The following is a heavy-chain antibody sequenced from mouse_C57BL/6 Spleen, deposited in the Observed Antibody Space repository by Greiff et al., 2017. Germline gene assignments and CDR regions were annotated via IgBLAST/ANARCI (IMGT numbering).Heavy chain of an antibody. CDR2: INPSSGYT. D-gene: IGHD1-1*01. Sequence: QVQLQQSGAELAKPGASVKLSCKASGYTFTSYWMHWVKQRPGQGLEWIGYINPSSGYTKYNQKFKDKATLSADKSSSTAYMQLSSLTYEDSAVYYCARDGSSYYYAMDYWGQGTSVTVSS. J-gene: IGHJ4*01. CDR1: GYTFTSYW. CDR3: ARDGSSYYYAMDY. V-gene: IGHV1-7*01.